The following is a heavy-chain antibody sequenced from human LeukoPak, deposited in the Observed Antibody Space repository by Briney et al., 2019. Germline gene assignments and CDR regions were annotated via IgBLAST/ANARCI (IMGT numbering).Heavy chain of an antibody. J-gene: IGHJ6*04. D-gene: IGHD6-19*01. CDR1: GFTFSSYA. CDR2: ISYDGSNK. Sequence: GRSLRLSCAASGFTFSSYAMHWVRQAPGKGLEWVAVISYDGSNKYYADSAKGRFTISRDNSKNTLYLQMNSLRAEDTAVCFCARDVRAYSSGYGMDVWGKGTTVTVSS. CDR3: ARDVRAYSSGYGMDV. V-gene: IGHV3-30*04.